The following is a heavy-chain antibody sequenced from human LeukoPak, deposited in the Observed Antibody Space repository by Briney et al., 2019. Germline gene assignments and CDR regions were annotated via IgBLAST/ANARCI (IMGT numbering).Heavy chain of an antibody. CDR3: ASEYGDYGLDY. CDR1: GFPFSSYA. CDR2: ISYDGSNK. V-gene: IGHV3-30*01. D-gene: IGHD4-17*01. Sequence: GRSLRLSLAASGFPFSSYAMHWVRQAPGKGLEWVAVISYDGSNKYYADSVKGRFTISRDNSKNTLYLQMNSLRAEDTAVYYCASEYGDYGLDYWGQGTLVTVSA. J-gene: IGHJ4*02.